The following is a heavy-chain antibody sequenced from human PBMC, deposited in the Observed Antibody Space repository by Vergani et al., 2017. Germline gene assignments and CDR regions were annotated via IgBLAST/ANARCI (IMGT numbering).Heavy chain of an antibody. CDR2: ISYDGSNK. CDR3: ARDLAAAGMRNWFDP. J-gene: IGHJ5*02. D-gene: IGHD6-13*01. CDR1: GFTFSDYY. Sequence: QVQLVESGGGLVKPGGSLRLSCAASGFTFSDYYMSWIRQAPGKGLEWVAVISYDGSNKYYADSVKGRVTISRDNSKNTLYLQMNRLRAEDTAVYYCARDLAAAGMRNWFDPWGQGTLVTVSS. V-gene: IGHV3-30-3*01.